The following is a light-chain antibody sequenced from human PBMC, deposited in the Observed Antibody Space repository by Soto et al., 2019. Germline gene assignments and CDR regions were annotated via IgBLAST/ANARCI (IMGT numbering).Light chain of an antibody. CDR3: QQYYSTPVT. CDR1: QSVLYSSNNKNY. Sequence: DIVMTQSPDSLAVSLGERATFNCKSSQSVLYSSNNKNYLAWYQQKPGQPPKLLIYWASTRESGVPDRFSGSGSGTDFTLTISSLQAEDVAVYYCQQYYSTPVTFGGGTKVEIK. CDR2: WAS. J-gene: IGKJ4*01. V-gene: IGKV4-1*01.